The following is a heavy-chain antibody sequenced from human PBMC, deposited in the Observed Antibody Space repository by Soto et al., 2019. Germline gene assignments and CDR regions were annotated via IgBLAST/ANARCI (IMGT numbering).Heavy chain of an antibody. CDR2: INSGGST. CDR1: GFTVSVNL. CDR3: VRENYYYGMDV. V-gene: IGHV3-66*01. Sequence: VGSLRLSCAASGFTVSVNLMNWVRQAPGKGLEWVSVINSGGSTDYADSVKGRFTISRDISRNTLYLQMNSLRAEDTAVYYCVRENYYYGMDVWGQGTTVTVPS. J-gene: IGHJ6*02.